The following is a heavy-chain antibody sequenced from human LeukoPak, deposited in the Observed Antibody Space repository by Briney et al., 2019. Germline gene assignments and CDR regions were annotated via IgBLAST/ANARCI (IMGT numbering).Heavy chain of an antibody. CDR2: IPYDGSNK. V-gene: IGHV3-30*04. CDR1: GFTFSSYA. Sequence: GRSLRLSCAASGFTFSSYAMHWVRQAPGKGLEWVAVIPYDGSNKYYADSVKGRFTISRDNSKNTLYLQMNSLRAEDTAVYYCARDKGYSGYDRASAFDIWGQGTMVTVSS. J-gene: IGHJ3*02. CDR3: ARDKGYSGYDRASAFDI. D-gene: IGHD5-12*01.